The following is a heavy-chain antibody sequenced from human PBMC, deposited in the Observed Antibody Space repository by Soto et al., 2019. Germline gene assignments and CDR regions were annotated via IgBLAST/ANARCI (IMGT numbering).Heavy chain of an antibody. CDR3: ARALSSGWSVGASTGLGYYYYYGMDV. CDR2: IIPIFGTA. J-gene: IGHJ6*02. Sequence: GASVKVSCKASGGTFSSYAISWVRQAPGQGLEWMGGIIPIFGTANYAQKFQGRVTITAGESTSAAYMELSSRRSEDTAVYYCARALSSGWSVGASTGLGYYYYYGMDVWGQGTTVTVSS. D-gene: IGHD6-19*01. V-gene: IGHV1-69*13. CDR1: GGTFSSYA.